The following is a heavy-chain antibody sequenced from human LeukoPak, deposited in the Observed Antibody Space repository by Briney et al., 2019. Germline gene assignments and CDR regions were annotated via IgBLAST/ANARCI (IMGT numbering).Heavy chain of an antibody. D-gene: IGHD5-18*01. Sequence: PGSSVKVSCKASGGTFSSYAISWVRQAPGQGLEWMGRIIPILGIANYAQKFQGRVTITADKSTSTAYMELSSLRSEDTAVYYCARAIQLWTSYYFKYWGQGTLVTVSS. CDR3: ARAIQLWTSYYFKY. J-gene: IGHJ4*02. V-gene: IGHV1-69*04. CDR1: GGTFSSYA. CDR2: IIPILGIA.